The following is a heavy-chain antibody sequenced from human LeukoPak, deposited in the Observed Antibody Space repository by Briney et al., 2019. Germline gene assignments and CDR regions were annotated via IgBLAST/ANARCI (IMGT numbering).Heavy chain of an antibody. J-gene: IGHJ3*02. CDR2: ISSRGSTI. Sequence: GGSLRLSCAASGFTFSDYYMSWIRQAPGKGLEWVSYISSRGSTIYYADSVKGRFTISRDNAKNSLYLQMNSLRAEDTAVYYCARERRITMIVVVDAFDIWGQGTMVTVSS. CDR1: GFTFSDYY. D-gene: IGHD3-22*01. V-gene: IGHV3-11*04. CDR3: ARERRITMIVVVDAFDI.